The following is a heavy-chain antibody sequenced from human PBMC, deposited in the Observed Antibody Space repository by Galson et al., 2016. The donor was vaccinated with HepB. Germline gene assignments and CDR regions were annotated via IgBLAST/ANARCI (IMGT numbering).Heavy chain of an antibody. CDR2: ISGGDGNT. V-gene: IGHV3-23*01. J-gene: IGHJ4*02. CDR1: GFTFSISV. CDR3: ANGDFDY. Sequence: SLRLSCAASGFTFSISVMSWVRQAPGKGLEWVSTISGGDGNTYYADSVEGRFTISRDVSKNTVYLQMNSLRAEDTAVYYCANGDFDYWGQGTLVPVSS.